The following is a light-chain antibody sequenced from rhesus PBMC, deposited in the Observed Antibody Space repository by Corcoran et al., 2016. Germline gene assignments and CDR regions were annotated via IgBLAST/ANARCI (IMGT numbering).Light chain of an antibody. CDR1: ENVNNY. Sequence: DIQMTQSPSSLSASVGDRVTITCRASENVNNYLNCYQQKPGKAPKILIYKASTLQSGVPSRFSGSGSGTDYTFTISSLQPEDVATYYCQHGYGTPLTVGGGTKVELK. V-gene: IGKV1-74*01. CDR3: QHGYGTPLT. J-gene: IGKJ4*01. CDR2: KAS.